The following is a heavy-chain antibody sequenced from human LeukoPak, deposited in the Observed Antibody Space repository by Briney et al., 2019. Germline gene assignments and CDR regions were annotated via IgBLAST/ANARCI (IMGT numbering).Heavy chain of an antibody. D-gene: IGHD2-2*01. CDR2: ISSDGSTT. CDR1: GFTFSTYW. Sequence: GGSLRLSCAASGFTFSTYWMLWVRQAPGKGLVWVSRISSDGSTTTYADSVKGRFTISRDNAKNTLYLQMNSLRAEDTAVYYCARVKYCSSASCYSYFDYWGQGTLVTVSS. CDR3: ARVKYCSSASCYSYFDY. V-gene: IGHV3-74*01. J-gene: IGHJ4*02.